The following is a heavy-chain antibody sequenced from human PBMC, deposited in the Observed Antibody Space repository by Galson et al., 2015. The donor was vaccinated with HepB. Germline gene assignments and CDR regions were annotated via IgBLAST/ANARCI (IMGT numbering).Heavy chain of an antibody. CDR1: GFTFSSYA. CDR2: ISYDGSNK. J-gene: IGHJ4*02. V-gene: IGHV3-30-3*01. CDR3: ARDWVGLDY. D-gene: IGHD3-16*01. Sequence: SLRLSCAASGFTFSSYAMHWARQAPGKGLEWVAVISYDGSNKYYADSVKGRFTISRDNSKNTLYLQMNSLRAEDTAVYYCARDWVGLDYWGQGTLVTVSS.